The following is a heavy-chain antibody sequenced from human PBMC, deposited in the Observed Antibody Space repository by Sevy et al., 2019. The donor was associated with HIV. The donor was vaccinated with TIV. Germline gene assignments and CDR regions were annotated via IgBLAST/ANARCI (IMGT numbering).Heavy chain of an antibody. CDR3: ARDLPSYDFWSGSFYYCMVV. V-gene: IGHV4-59*01. CDR1: GGSISSYY. Sequence: SETLSLTCTVSGGSISSYYWSWIRQPPGKGLEWIGYIYYSGSTNYNPSLKSRVTISVDTSKNQFSLKLSSVTAADTAVYYCARDLPSYDFWSGSFYYCMVVWGKGTTVTLSS. CDR2: IYYSGST. J-gene: IGHJ6*03. D-gene: IGHD3-3*01.